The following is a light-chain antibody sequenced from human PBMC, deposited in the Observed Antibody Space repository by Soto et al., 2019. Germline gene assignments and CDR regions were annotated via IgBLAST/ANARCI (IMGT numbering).Light chain of an antibody. V-gene: IGKV3-15*01. J-gene: IGKJ1*01. CDR1: QSVSSN. Sequence: ELMMRQSPDTLSVSPGERATLSCSASQSVSSNLAWYQQKPGQAPRILIYGASTRATGIPARFSGSGSGTEFTLTISSLQSEDFAVYYCQQYDNWPPAWTFGQGTKVDI. CDR3: QQYDNWPPAWT. CDR2: GAS.